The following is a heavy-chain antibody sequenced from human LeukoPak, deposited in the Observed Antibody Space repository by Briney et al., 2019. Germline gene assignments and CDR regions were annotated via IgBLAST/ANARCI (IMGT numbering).Heavy chain of an antibody. CDR3: ARGDLEDIVATPEGPAAGNGGLFDY. J-gene: IGHJ4*02. Sequence: PGGSLRLSCAASGFTFSSYEMNWVRQAPGKGLEWVSYISSSGSTIYYADSVKGRFTISRDNAKNSLYLQMNSLRAEDTAVYYCARGDLEDIVATPEGPAAGNGGLFDYWGQGTLVTVSS. V-gene: IGHV3-48*03. CDR2: ISSSGSTI. D-gene: IGHD5-12*01. CDR1: GFTFSSYE.